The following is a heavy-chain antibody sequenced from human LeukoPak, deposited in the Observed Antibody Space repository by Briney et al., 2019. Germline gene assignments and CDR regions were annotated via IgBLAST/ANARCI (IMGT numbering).Heavy chain of an antibody. V-gene: IGHV4-4*09. CDR3: ARLRAVAGKTNWFDP. Sequence: SETLSHTCTVSGGSISSYYWSWIRQPPGKGLEWIGYIYTSGSTNYNPSLKSRVTISVDTSKNQFSLKLSSVTAADTAVYYCARLRAVAGKTNWFDPWGQGTLVTVSS. D-gene: IGHD6-19*01. J-gene: IGHJ5*02. CDR1: GGSISSYY. CDR2: IYTSGST.